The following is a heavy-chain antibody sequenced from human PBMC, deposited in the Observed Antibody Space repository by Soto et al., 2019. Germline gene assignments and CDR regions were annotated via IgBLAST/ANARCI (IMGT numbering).Heavy chain of an antibody. J-gene: IGHJ6*02. CDR1: GGSISSSNW. V-gene: IGHV4-4*02. CDR2: IYHSGST. Sequence: SQTLSLTYAVSGGSISSSNWWSWVRQPPGKGLEWIGEIYHSGSTNYNPSLKSRVTISVDKSKNQFSLKLSSETAADTAVYYCARAGVATITRYYYGMDVWGQGTTVTVSS. D-gene: IGHD5-12*01. CDR3: ARAGVATITRYYYGMDV.